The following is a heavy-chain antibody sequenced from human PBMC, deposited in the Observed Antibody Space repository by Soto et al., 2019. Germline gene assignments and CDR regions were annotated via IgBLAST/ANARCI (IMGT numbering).Heavy chain of an antibody. V-gene: IGHV3-33*01. J-gene: IGHJ6*03. D-gene: IGHD2-2*01. CDR3: ASLNLGYCSSTSCPSRPLVYMDV. CDR1: GFTFSSYG. CDR2: IWYDGSNK. Sequence: GGSLRLSCAASGFTFSSYGMHWVRQAPGKGLERVAVIWYDGSNKYYADSVKGRFTISRDNSKNTLYLQMNSLRAEDTAVYYCASLNLGYCSSTSCPSRPLVYMDVWGKGTTVTVSS.